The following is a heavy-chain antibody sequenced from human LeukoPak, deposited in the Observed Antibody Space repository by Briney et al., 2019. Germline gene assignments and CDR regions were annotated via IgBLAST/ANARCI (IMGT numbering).Heavy chain of an antibody. CDR1: GFTFSNYW. CDR3: ARGYSRAAFDI. Sequence: GGSLRLSCAASGFTFSNYWMSWVRQAPGKGLEWVANIKPDGSEKYYVDSVKGRFTISRDNAKNSLYLQMNSLRAEDTALYYCARGYSRAAFDIWGQGTVVAVSS. D-gene: IGHD2-15*01. V-gene: IGHV3-7*01. J-gene: IGHJ3*02. CDR2: IKPDGSEK.